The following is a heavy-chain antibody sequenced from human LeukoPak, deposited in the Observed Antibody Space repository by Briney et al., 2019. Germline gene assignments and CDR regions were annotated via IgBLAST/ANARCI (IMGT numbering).Heavy chain of an antibody. V-gene: IGHV4-30-2*01. CDR1: GGSISSGDYS. D-gene: IGHD3-10*01. Sequence: SETLSLTCAVSGGSISSGDYSWSWIRQPPGKGLEWIGYIYHSGSTYYDPSLKSRVTISVDRSKNQFSLKLSSVTAADTAVYYCARYIVRGGGFDYWGQGTLVTVSS. CDR2: IYHSGST. J-gene: IGHJ4*02. CDR3: ARYIVRGGGFDY.